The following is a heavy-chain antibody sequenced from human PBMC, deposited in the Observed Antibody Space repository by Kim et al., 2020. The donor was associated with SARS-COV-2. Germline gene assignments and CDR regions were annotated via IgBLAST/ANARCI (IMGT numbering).Heavy chain of an antibody. J-gene: IGHJ3*02. CDR1: GGSISSGDYY. D-gene: IGHD3-3*01. V-gene: IGHV4-30-4*01. CDR3: ARDFWSGLYAFDI. Sequence: SETLSLTCTVSGGSISSGDYYWSWIRKPPGKGLEWIGYIYYSGSTYYNPSLKSRVTISVDTSKNQFSLKLSSVTAADTAVYYCARDFWSGLYAFDIWGQGTMVTVSS. CDR2: IYYSGST.